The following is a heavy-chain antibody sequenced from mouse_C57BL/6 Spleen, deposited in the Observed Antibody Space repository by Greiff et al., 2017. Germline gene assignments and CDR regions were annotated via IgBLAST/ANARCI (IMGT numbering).Heavy chain of an antibody. CDR2: IDPETGGT. V-gene: IGHV1-15*01. D-gene: IGHD2-3*01. Sequence: QVQLQQSGAELVRPGASVTLSCKASGYTFTDYEMHWVKQTPVHGLEWIGAIDPETGGTAYTQKFKGKAILTADKSSSTAYMELRSLTSEDSAVYYCTKWRYYDGYYDYWGQGTTLTVSS. CDR3: TKWRYYDGYYDY. J-gene: IGHJ2*01. CDR1: GYTFTDYE.